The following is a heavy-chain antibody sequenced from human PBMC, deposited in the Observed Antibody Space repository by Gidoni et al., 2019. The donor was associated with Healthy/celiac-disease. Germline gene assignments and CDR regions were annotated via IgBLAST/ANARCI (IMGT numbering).Heavy chain of an antibody. CDR2: ISSSSSYI. Sequence: EVQLVESGGGLVKPGGSLRLSCAASGFTVSSYSMNWVRQAPGQGLEWVSSISSSSSYIYYADSVKGRFTISRDNAKNSLYLQMNSLRAEDTAVYYCARWHQTYYYDSSGRHFDYWGQGTLVTVSS. CDR1: GFTVSSYS. J-gene: IGHJ4*02. CDR3: ARWHQTYYYDSSGRHFDY. D-gene: IGHD3-22*01. V-gene: IGHV3-21*01.